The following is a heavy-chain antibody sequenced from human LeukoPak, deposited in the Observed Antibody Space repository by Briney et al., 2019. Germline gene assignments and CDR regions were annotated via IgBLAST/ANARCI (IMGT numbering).Heavy chain of an antibody. V-gene: IGHV1-2*06. D-gene: IGHD6-13*01. CDR1: GYTFTGYY. Sequence: ASVKVSCKASGYTFTGYYMHWVRQAPGQGLEWMGRINRNSGGTNYAQKFQGRVTMTRDTSISTAYMELSRLRPDDTAVYYCARGGLSSSWYSRPYYFDYWGQGTLVTVSS. J-gene: IGHJ4*02. CDR3: ARGGLSSSWYSRPYYFDY. CDR2: INRNSGGT.